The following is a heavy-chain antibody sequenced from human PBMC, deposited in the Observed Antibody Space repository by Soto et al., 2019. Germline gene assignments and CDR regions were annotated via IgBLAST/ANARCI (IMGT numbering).Heavy chain of an antibody. CDR1: GFTFSSYA. J-gene: IGHJ4*02. CDR2: ISYDGSNK. D-gene: IGHD4-17*01. V-gene: IGHV3-30-3*01. Sequence: QVQLVESGGGVVQPGRSLRLSCAASGFTFSSYAMHWVRQAPGKGLEWVAVISYDGSNKYYADSVKGRFTISRDNSKNTLYLHMNSLRAEDTAVYYCARGGTTVIGGDFDYWGQGTLVTVSS. CDR3: ARGGTTVIGGDFDY.